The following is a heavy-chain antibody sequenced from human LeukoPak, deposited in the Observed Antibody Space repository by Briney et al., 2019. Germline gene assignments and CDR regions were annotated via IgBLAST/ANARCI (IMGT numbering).Heavy chain of an antibody. CDR1: GFTFSSYS. D-gene: IGHD4-17*01. V-gene: IGHV3-21*01. J-gene: IGHJ4*02. Sequence: GGSLRLSCAASGFTFSSYSMNWVRQAPGKGLEWVSSISSSSSYIYYADSVKGRFTISRDNAKNSLYLQMNSLRAEDTAVYYCARDRLRCLGGFDYWGQGTLVTVSS. CDR2: ISSSSSYI. CDR3: ARDRLRCLGGFDY.